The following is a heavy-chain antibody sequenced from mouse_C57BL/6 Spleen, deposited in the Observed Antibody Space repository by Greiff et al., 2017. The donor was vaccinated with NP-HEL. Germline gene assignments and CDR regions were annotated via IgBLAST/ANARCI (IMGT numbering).Heavy chain of an antibody. J-gene: IGHJ4*01. Sequence: QVQLQQSGAELVRPGSSVKLSCKASGYTFTSYWMDWVKQRPGQGLEWIGNIYPSDSETHYNQKFKDKATLTVDKSSSTAYMQLSSLTSEDSAVYYCARYSYSGAMDYWGQGTSVTVSS. CDR2: IYPSDSET. V-gene: IGHV1-61*01. D-gene: IGHD2-12*01. CDR3: ARYSYSGAMDY. CDR1: GYTFTSYW.